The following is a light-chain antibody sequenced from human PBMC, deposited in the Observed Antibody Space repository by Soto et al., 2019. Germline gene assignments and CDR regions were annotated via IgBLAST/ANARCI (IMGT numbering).Light chain of an antibody. Sequence: EIVLTQSPATLSVSPGESATLSCRASQSISSNLAWYQQKPGQSPRLLIYGASSRATGVPVRFSGSGSGVALTITISSLQSEDFEVYYCQQYQNWPPTFGQGTKVDI. CDR1: QSISSN. V-gene: IGKV3-15*01. CDR2: GAS. CDR3: QQYQNWPPT. J-gene: IGKJ1*01.